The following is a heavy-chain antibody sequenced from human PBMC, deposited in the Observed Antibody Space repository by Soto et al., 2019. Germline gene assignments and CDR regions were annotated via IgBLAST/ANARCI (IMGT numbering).Heavy chain of an antibody. CDR2: INQDGFGK. D-gene: IGHD1-26*01. CDR3: AKDHGSGSYPY. Sequence: GGSLRLSCVISGSIFSSHWMTWVRQAPGKGLEWVASINQDGFGKYYVDSVRGRFTISRDNAKNSVYLQMDSLRAEDTAVYYCAKDHGSGSYPYWGQGTLVTVSS. V-gene: IGHV3-7*05. J-gene: IGHJ4*02. CDR1: GSIFSSHW.